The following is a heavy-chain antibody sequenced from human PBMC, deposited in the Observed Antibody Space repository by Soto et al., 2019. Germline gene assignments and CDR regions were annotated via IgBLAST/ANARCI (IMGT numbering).Heavy chain of an antibody. Sequence: ASVKVSCKASGYAFTSYAMHWVRQAPGQRLEWMGWINAGNGNTKYSQKFQGRVTITRDTFATTAYMELRSLRSDDTAVYYCARGVGSGTYYNQYNWFDPWGQGTLVTVSS. D-gene: IGHD3-10*01. CDR1: GYAFTSYA. CDR3: ARGVGSGTYYNQYNWFDP. V-gene: IGHV1-3*01. CDR2: INAGNGNT. J-gene: IGHJ5*02.